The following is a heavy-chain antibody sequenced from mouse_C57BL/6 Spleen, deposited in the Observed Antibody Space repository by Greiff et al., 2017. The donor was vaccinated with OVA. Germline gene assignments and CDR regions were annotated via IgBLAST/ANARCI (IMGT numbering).Heavy chain of an antibody. V-gene: IGHV5-9-1*02. Sequence: EVQGVESGEGLVKPGGSLKLSCAASGFTFSSYAMSWVRQTPEKRLEWVAYISSGGDYIYYADTVKGRFTISRDNARNNLYLQMSSLKSEDTAMYYCTRDYYGSSSYYAMDYWGQGTSVTVSS. CDR1: GFTFSSYA. D-gene: IGHD1-1*01. CDR3: TRDYYGSSSYYAMDY. J-gene: IGHJ4*01. CDR2: ISSGGDYI.